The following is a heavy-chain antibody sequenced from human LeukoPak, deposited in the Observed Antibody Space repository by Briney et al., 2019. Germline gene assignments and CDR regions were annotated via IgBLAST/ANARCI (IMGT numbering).Heavy chain of an antibody. J-gene: IGHJ6*02. CDR1: GYTFTSYG. D-gene: IGHD2-2*02. Sequence: ASVKVSCKASGYTFTSYGISWVRQAPGQGLEWMGWISAYNGNTNYAQKLQGRVTMTTDTSTSTAYMELRSLRSDDTAVYYCARGGRLGYCSSTSCYSHYYGMDVWGQGTTVTVSS. CDR2: ISAYNGNT. CDR3: ARGGRLGYCSSTSCYSHYYGMDV. V-gene: IGHV1-18*01.